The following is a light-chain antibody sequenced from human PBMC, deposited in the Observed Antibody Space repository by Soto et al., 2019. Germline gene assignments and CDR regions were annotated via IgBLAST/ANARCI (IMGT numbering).Light chain of an antibody. V-gene: IGKV3D-15*01. CDR3: LQYNTYPRT. CDR2: GAF. J-gene: IGKJ1*01. CDR1: QSAGTN. Sequence: EIVLTQYPGTLSLSPGERYTLSCMASQSAGTNLAWYQQKPGQAPRLLIHGAFTRATGIPDRFSGSGSGTEFSLTISSLQPEDFATYYCLQYNTYPRTFGQGTKVDIK.